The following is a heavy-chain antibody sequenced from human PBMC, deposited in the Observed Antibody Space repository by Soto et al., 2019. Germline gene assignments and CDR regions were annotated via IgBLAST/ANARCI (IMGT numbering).Heavy chain of an antibody. CDR2: IWYDGSNK. D-gene: IGHD1-26*01. CDR1: GFTFSSYG. J-gene: IGHJ4*02. V-gene: IGHV3-33*01. CDR3: ARGAYSGSYNLVY. Sequence: QVQLVESGGGVVQPGRSLRLSCAASGFTFSSYGMHWVRQAPGKGLEWVVVIWYDGSNKYYADSVKGRFTISRDNSKNTLYLEMNSLRAEDTAVYYCARGAYSGSYNLVYWGQGTLVTVSS.